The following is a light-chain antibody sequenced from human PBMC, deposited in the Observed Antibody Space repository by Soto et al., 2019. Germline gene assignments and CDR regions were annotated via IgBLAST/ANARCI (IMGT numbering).Light chain of an antibody. V-gene: IGKV1-5*01. J-gene: IGKJ2*01. CDR3: QQHNSYSYT. CDR1: QSISSW. Sequence: DIQMTQSPSTLSASVGDRVTITCRASQSISSWLAWYQQKPGKAPKLLIYDASSLDSGVPSRFSGSGSGTEFTLTISSLQPDDFATYYCQQHNSYSYTFGQGTKLEIK. CDR2: DAS.